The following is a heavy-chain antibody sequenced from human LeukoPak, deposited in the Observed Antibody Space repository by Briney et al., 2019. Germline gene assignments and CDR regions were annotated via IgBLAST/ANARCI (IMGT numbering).Heavy chain of an antibody. CDR2: ISGSGGST. V-gene: IGHV3-23*01. J-gene: IGHJ4*02. D-gene: IGHD2-2*01. CDR1: GFTFSSYA. Sequence: GGSLRLSCAASGFTFSSYAMSWVRQAPGKGLEWVSAISGSGGSTYYADSVKGRFTISRDNSKNTLYLQMSSLRAEDTAVYYCTYQLPKYYFDYWGQGTLVTVSS. CDR3: TYQLPKYYFDY.